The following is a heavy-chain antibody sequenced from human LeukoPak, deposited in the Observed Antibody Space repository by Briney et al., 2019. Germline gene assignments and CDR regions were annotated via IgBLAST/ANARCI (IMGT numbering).Heavy chain of an antibody. J-gene: IGHJ4*02. Sequence: PSETLSLTCAVYGGSFSGYYWSWIRQPPGKGLEWIGEINHSGSTNYNPSLKSRVTISVDTSKNQFSLKLSSVTAADTAVYYCARGGMATITCYFDYWGQGTLVTVSS. V-gene: IGHV4-34*01. CDR1: GGSFSGYY. D-gene: IGHD5-24*01. CDR2: INHSGST. CDR3: ARGGMATITCYFDY.